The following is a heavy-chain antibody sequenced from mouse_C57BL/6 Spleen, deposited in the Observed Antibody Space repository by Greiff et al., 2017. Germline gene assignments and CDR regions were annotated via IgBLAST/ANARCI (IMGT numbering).Heavy chain of an antibody. D-gene: IGHD4-1*01. CDR1: GYTFTSYW. CDR2: IDPSDSYT. CDR3: ARLTGTPHD. Sequence: QVQLQQPGAELVMPGASVKLSCKASGYTFTSYWMHWVKQRPGQGLEWIGEIDPSDSYTNYNQKFKGKSTLTVDKSSSTAYMQLSSLTSEDSAVYYCARLTGTPHDWGQGTSGTVSS. V-gene: IGHV1-69*01. J-gene: IGHJ4*01.